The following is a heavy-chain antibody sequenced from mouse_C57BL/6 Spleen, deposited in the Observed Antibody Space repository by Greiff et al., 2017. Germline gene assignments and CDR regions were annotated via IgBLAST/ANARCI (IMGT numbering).Heavy chain of an antibody. J-gene: IGHJ3*01. CDR3: TAYYYGSSPAWFAY. Sequence: EVQLVESGGGLVQPGGSMKLSCVASGFTFSNYWMNWVRQSPEKGLEWVAQIRLKSDNYATHYAESVKGRFTISRDDSKSSVYLQMNNLRAEDTGIYYCTAYYYGSSPAWFAYWGQGTLVTVSA. CDR2: IRLKSDNYAT. D-gene: IGHD1-1*01. CDR1: GFTFSNYW. V-gene: IGHV6-3*01.